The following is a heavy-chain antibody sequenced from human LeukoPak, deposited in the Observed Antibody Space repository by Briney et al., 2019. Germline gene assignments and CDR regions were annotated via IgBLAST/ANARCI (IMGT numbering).Heavy chain of an antibody. V-gene: IGHV3-7*01. CDR3: ARDDPYYDILTGYVY. CDR2: IKQDGSEK. J-gene: IGHJ4*02. Sequence: PGGSLRLSSAASGFTFSSYWVSWVRQAPGKGLEWVANIKQDGSEKYYVDSVKGRFTISRDNAKNSLYLQMNSLRAEDTAVYYCARDDPYYDILTGYVYWGQGTLVTVSS. CDR1: GFTFSSYW. D-gene: IGHD3-9*01.